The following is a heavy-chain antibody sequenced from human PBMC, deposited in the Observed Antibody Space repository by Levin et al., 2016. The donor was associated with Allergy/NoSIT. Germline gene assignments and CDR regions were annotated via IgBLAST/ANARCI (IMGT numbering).Heavy chain of an antibody. D-gene: IGHD5-24*01. Sequence: WVRQAPGQGLEWMGIINPSGGSTSYAQKFQGRVTMTRDTSTSTVYMELSSLRSEDTAVYYCARGHYSRDGPRYNDYWGQGTLVTVSS. CDR3: ARGHYSRDGPRYNDY. J-gene: IGHJ4*02. V-gene: IGHV1-46*01. CDR2: INPSGGST.